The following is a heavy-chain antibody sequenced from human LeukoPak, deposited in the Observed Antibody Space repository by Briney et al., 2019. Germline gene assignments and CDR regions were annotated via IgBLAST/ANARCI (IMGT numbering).Heavy chain of an antibody. V-gene: IGHV3-30-3*01. CDR3: AGDSSGYYRQYFQH. J-gene: IGHJ1*01. CDR1: GFTFSSYA. D-gene: IGHD3-22*01. Sequence: GRSLRLSCAASGFTFSSYAMHWVRQAPGKGLEWVAVISYDGSNKYYADSVKGRFTISRDNSKNTLYLQMNSLRAEDTAVYYCAGDSSGYYRQYFQHWGQGTLVTVSS. CDR2: ISYDGSNK.